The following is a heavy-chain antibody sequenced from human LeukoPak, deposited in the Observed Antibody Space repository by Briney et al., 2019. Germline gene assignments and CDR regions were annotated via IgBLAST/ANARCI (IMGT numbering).Heavy chain of an antibody. CDR2: ISSSGSTI. V-gene: IGHV3-48*03. J-gene: IGHJ6*03. CDR1: GFTFSSYE. Sequence: GGSLRLSCAASGFTFSSYEINWVRQAPGKGLEWVSYISSSGSTIYYADSVKGRFTISRDNAKNSLYLQMNNLRAVDPAVYYRSKDSRGYSYGWGGAGSSYYMDVWGKGTTVTVSS. D-gene: IGHD5-18*01. CDR3: SKDSRGYSYGWGGAGSSYYMDV.